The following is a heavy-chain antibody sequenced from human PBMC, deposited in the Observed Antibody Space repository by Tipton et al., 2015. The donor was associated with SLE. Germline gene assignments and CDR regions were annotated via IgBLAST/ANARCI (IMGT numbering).Heavy chain of an antibody. D-gene: IGHD6-6*01. CDR1: GGSFSGYY. CDR3: AGSSIAARWSFDY. J-gene: IGHJ4*02. Sequence: TLSLTCAVYGGSFSGYYWNWIRQPPGKGLEWIGEINHSGSTNYNPSLKSRVTMSVDTSKNQFSLKLSSVTAADTAVYYCAGSSIAARWSFDYWGQGTLVTVSS. CDR2: INHSGST. V-gene: IGHV4-34*01.